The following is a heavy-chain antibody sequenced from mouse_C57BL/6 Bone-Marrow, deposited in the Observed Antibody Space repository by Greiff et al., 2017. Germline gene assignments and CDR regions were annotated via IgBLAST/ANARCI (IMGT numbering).Heavy chain of an antibody. CDR3: ARQSVNYGSSYAMDY. Sequence: EVQLVESGGGLVQPGGSLKLSCAASGFTFSDYGMAWVRQAPRKGPEWVAFISNLAYSIYYADTVTGRFTISRENAKNTLYLEMSSLRSEDTAMYYCARQSVNYGSSYAMDYWGQGTSVTVSS. J-gene: IGHJ4*01. D-gene: IGHD1-1*01. CDR1: GFTFSDYG. V-gene: IGHV5-15*01. CDR2: ISNLAYSI.